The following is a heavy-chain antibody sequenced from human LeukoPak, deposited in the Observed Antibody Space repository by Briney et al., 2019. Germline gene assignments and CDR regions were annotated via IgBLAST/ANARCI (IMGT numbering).Heavy chain of an antibody. D-gene: IGHD2-8*01. CDR2: ISYDGSNK. Sequence: GGSLRLSCAASGFTFRSYAMHWVRQAPGKGLEWVAVISYDGSNKYYGDSVKGRFTISRDNSKNTLYLQMNSLRAEDTAVYYCAKQGCPNGVCFSYYYYMDVWGKGTTVTVSS. V-gene: IGHV3-30*18. J-gene: IGHJ6*03. CDR3: AKQGCPNGVCFSYYYYMDV. CDR1: GFTFRSYA.